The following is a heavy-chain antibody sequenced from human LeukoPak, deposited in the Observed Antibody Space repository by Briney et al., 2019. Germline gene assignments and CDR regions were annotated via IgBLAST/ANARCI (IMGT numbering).Heavy chain of an antibody. D-gene: IGHD2-2*01. CDR3: ARHDRDCSSTTCYHYMDV. V-gene: IGHV4-31*03. CDR1: GGSISSGGYY. Sequence: SESLSLTCTVSGGSISSGGYYWSWIRQHPGKGLEWIGYIYYSGSTYYNPSLKSRVTISVDTSKNQFSLKLSSVTAADTAVYYCARHDRDCSSTTCYHYMDVWGKGTTVTVSS. J-gene: IGHJ6*03. CDR2: IYYSGST.